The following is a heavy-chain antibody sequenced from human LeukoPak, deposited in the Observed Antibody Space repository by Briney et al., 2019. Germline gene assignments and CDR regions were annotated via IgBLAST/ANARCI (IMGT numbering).Heavy chain of an antibody. CDR1: GFTFDDYA. CDR2: ISWNSGSI. CDR3: AKDMGSGGFDY. V-gene: IGHV3-9*03. J-gene: IGHJ4*02. Sequence: GGSLRLSCAASGFTFDDYAMHWVRQAPGKGLEWVSGISWNSGSIGYADSVKGRFTISRDNAKNSLYLQMNSLRAEDMALYYCAKDMGSGGFDYWGQGTLVTVSS. D-gene: IGHD1-14*01.